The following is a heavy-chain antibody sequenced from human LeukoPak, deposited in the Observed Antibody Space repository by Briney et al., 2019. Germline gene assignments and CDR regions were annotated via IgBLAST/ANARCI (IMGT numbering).Heavy chain of an antibody. CDR1: GYTLTELS. CDR2: FDPEDGET. CDR3: ATEAHRSVTTPYYYYMDV. Sequence: ASVKVSCKVSGYTLTELSMHWVRQAPGKGLEWMGGFDPEDGETIHAQKFQGRVTMTEDTSTDTAYMELSSLRSEDTAVYYCATEAHRSVTTPYYYYMDVWGKGTTVTVSS. V-gene: IGHV1-24*01. D-gene: IGHD4-17*01. J-gene: IGHJ6*03.